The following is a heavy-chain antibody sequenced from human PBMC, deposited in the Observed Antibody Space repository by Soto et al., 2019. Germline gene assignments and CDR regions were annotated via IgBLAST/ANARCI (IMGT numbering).Heavy chain of an antibody. D-gene: IGHD2-2*01. Sequence: EPLKTSCEGSGYSFTRYCIAWVRQMPGKGQEWMWIIYPGDSDTRYSPSFQGQVTISADSSISTAYLQWSSLKASDTAMYYCARRLCSSTSCYDAIDVASQASPVAVSS. CDR1: GYSFTRYC. CDR3: ARRLCSSTSCYDAIDV. CDR2: IYPGDSDT. V-gene: IGHV5-51*01. J-gene: IGHJ6*02.